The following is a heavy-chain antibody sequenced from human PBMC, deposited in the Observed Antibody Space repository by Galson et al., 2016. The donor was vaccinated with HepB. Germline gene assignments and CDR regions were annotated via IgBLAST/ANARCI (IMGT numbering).Heavy chain of an antibody. V-gene: IGHV4-31*02. J-gene: IGHJ5*01. Sequence: LRLSCAASGFTFSSYAMSWVRQRPGKSLEWIAYMDFSGTTYYNASLMSRITTSLDTSKNQFSLKLSSVTAADTAVYYCARLTVASPGYNWLDSWGRGTLVVVSS. CDR3: ARLTVASPGYNWLDS. CDR2: MDFSGTT. D-gene: IGHD4-17*01. CDR1: GFTFSSYA.